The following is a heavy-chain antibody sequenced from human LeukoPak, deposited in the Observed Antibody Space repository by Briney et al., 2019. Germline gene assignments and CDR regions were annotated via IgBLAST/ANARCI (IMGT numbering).Heavy chain of an antibody. V-gene: IGHV4-59*01. CDR1: GGSISSYY. D-gene: IGHD4-17*01. Sequence: SETLSLTCTVSGGSISSYYWSWIRQPPGKELEWIGYIYYSGSTNYKPSLKSRVTISVDTSKKQFSLKLSSVTAADTAVYYCARENLRYYFDDWGQGTLVTVSS. CDR3: ARENLRYYFDD. CDR2: IYYSGST. J-gene: IGHJ4*02.